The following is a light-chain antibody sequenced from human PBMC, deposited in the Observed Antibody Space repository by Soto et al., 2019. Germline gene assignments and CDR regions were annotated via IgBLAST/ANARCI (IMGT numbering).Light chain of an antibody. CDR2: GNS. CDR3: QSYDSSLSGSNV. V-gene: IGLV1-40*01. Sequence: QLVLTQPPSVSGAPGQRVTISCTGSSSNIGAGYDVHWYQQLPGTAPKLLIYGNSNRPSGVPDRFSDSKSGTSASLAITGLQAEDEADYYCQSYDSSLSGSNVFGTGTKVTVL. CDR1: SSNIGAGYD. J-gene: IGLJ1*01.